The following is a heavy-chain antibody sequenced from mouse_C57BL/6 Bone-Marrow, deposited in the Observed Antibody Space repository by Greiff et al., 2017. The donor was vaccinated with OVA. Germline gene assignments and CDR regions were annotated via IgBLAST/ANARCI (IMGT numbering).Heavy chain of an antibody. Sequence: QVQLKESGAELVRPGASVKLSCKASGYTFTDYYINWVKQRPGQGLEWIARIYPGSGNTYYNEKFKGKATLTAEKSSSTAYMQLSSLTSEDSAVYLGARKWDCYPFAYWGQGTLVTVSA. V-gene: IGHV1-76*01. J-gene: IGHJ3*01. D-gene: IGHD3-3*01. CDR3: ARKWDCYPFAY. CDR1: GYTFTDYY. CDR2: IYPGSGNT.